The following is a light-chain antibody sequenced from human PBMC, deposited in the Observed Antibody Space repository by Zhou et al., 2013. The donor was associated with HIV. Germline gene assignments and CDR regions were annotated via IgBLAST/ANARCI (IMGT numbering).Light chain of an antibody. V-gene: IGKV3-20*01. CDR2: GVS. Sequence: EIVLTQSPATLSLSPGERATLSCRASHFVSSSNLAWYQQKPGQAPRLVIYGVSSRAIDIPDRFGGSGSGTDFTLTISRLEPEDFAVYYCQQYDGSLSGTFGQGTRLEIK. CDR1: HFVSSSN. J-gene: IGKJ5*01. CDR3: QQYDGSLSGT.